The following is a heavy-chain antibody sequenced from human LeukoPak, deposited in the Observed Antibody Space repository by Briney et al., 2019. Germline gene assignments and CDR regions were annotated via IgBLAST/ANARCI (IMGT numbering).Heavy chain of an antibody. D-gene: IGHD3-9*01. CDR1: GFTFSSYA. Sequence: GGSLRLSCAASGFTFSSYAMHWVRQAPGKGLEWVAVISYDGSNKYYADSVKGRFTISRDNAKNSLYLQMNSLRAEDTAVYYCVRDYENLTGSKTRFHYWGQGTLVTVSS. CDR3: VRDYENLTGSKTRFHY. J-gene: IGHJ4*02. V-gene: IGHV3-30*04. CDR2: ISYDGSNK.